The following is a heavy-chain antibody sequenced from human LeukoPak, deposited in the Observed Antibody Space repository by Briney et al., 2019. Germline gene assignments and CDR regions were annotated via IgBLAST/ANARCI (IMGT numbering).Heavy chain of an antibody. V-gene: IGHV3-74*01. CDR1: GFTFSNYW. CDR3: ARDFWSAYSPLNY. D-gene: IGHD3/OR15-3a*01. Sequence: PGGSLRLSCAASGFTFSNYWMHWVRQAPGEGLVWVSRINSDGSTTIYADSVKGRFTISRDNAKNKLYLQINSLRAEDTAVYYCARDFWSAYSPLNYWGQGTLVTVSS. CDR2: INSDGSTT. J-gene: IGHJ4*02.